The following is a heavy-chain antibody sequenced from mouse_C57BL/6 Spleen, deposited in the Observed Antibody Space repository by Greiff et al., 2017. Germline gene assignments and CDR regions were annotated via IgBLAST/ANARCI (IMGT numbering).Heavy chain of an antibody. V-gene: IGHV1-69*01. D-gene: IGHD1-3*01. Sequence: VQLQQPGAELVMPGASVKLSCKASGYTFTSYWMHWVKQRPGQGLEWIGEIYPSDSYTNYNQKFKGKSTLTVDKSSSTAYMQLSSLTSEDSAVYYCARGELMAYWCHGTLVTVSA. CDR1: GYTFTSYW. CDR2: IYPSDSYT. J-gene: IGHJ3*01. CDR3: ARGELMAY.